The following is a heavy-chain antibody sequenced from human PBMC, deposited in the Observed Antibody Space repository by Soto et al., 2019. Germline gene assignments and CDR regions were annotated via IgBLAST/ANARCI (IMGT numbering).Heavy chain of an antibody. CDR3: ARWNGGLDP. D-gene: IGHD1-1*01. Sequence: EEQLVESGGGLVQPGGSLRLSCAASGFTFSDYYMSWVRQAPGKGLEWVANINQDGSAKSYVDSVRGRFTLSRDNGKNSLSLQMESRRADDTSVYYCARWNGGLDPGGQGTLVTVSS. V-gene: IGHV3-7*05. J-gene: IGHJ5*02. CDR1: GFTFSDYY. CDR2: INQDGSAK.